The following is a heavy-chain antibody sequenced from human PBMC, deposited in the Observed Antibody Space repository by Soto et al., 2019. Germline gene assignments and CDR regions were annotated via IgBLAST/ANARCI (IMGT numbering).Heavy chain of an antibody. V-gene: IGHV3-23*01. J-gene: IGHJ4*02. D-gene: IGHD4-17*01. CDR3: AKIQTSVTTGFDY. Sequence: GGSLRLSCAASGFTFSSCAMGWVRQDPGKGLEWVSAISTGGGSTYYADSVKGRFTISGDNSKNTLYLQMNSLRAEDTALYYCAKIQTSVTTGFDYWGQGTLVTVS. CDR2: ISTGGGST. CDR1: GFTFSSCA.